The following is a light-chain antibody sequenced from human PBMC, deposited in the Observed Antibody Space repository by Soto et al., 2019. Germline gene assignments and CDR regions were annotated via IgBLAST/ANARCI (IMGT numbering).Light chain of an antibody. J-gene: IGKJ5*01. Sequence: AIQLTQSPSSLSASVGDRVIITCRASQGISSALAWYQQKPGKAPKLLIYDASSLESGVPSRFSGSGSGTDFTLTVSSLQPEDFATYYCQQFNNSPITFGQGTRLEIK. CDR2: DAS. CDR3: QQFNNSPIT. V-gene: IGKV1D-13*01. CDR1: QGISSA.